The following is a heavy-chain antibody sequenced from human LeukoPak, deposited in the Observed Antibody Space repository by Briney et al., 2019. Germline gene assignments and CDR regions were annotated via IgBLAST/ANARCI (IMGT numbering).Heavy chain of an antibody. V-gene: IGHV3-23*01. CDR3: AKDSRRDGYNYIWFDY. CDR2: ISGSGGST. J-gene: IGHJ4*02. CDR1: GFTFSSYA. Sequence: GGSLRLSCAASGFTFSSYAMSWVRQAPGKGLEWVSAISGSGGSTYYADSVKGRFTISRDNSKNTLYPQMNSLRAEDTAVYYCAKDSRRDGYNYIWFDYWGQGTLVTVSS. D-gene: IGHD5-24*01.